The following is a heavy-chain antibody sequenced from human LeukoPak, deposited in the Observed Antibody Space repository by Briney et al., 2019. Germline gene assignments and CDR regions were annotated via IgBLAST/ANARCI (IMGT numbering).Heavy chain of an antibody. J-gene: IGHJ3*02. Sequence: GGSLRLSCVTSGFTFSTYAMSWVRQAPGKGLEWVCSISNTGGFTYHADSMKGRFTISRDNSKNTLFLQMKSLRGDDTAVYYCARESSGYSFDIWGQGTMVTVSS. CDR2: ISNTGGFT. V-gene: IGHV3-23*01. CDR1: GFTFSTYA. D-gene: IGHD3-22*01. CDR3: ARESSGYSFDI.